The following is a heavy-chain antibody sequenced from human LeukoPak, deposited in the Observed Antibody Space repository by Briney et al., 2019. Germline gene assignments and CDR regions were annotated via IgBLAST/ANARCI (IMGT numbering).Heavy chain of an antibody. Sequence: PSETLSLTCAVYGGSFSGYYWSWLRQPPGKGLEWIGEINHSGSTNYNPSLKSRVTISVDTSKNHFSLKLSSVTAANTAVYYCARRHNVGFDYWGQGTLVTVSS. D-gene: IGHD1-14*01. V-gene: IGHV4-34*01. CDR1: GGSFSGYY. CDR2: INHSGST. CDR3: ARRHNVGFDY. J-gene: IGHJ4*02.